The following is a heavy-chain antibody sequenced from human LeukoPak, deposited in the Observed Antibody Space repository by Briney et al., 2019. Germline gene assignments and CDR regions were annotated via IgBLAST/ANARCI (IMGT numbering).Heavy chain of an antibody. CDR1: GYRFTDYW. J-gene: IGHJ5*01. D-gene: IGHD2-2*01. V-gene: IGHV5-51*01. CDR3: ARRSYCYSTSCYGYWFDS. Sequence: GAAPEIPWNGSGYRFTDYWIAWVRQMPGKGLGGVGIIYPGDSDSRYSPSFQGQVTFSADKSISTAYLQWSSLKASDTAMYYCARRSYCYSTSCYGYWFDSWGQGTLVTVSS. CDR2: IYPGDSDS.